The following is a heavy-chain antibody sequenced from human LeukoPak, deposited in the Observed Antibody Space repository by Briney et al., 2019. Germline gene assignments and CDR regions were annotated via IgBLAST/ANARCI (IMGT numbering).Heavy chain of an antibody. CDR3: ARDGKAESKLDTMVRGVMIYYYYYYMDV. CDR1: GYTFTSYY. J-gene: IGHJ6*03. D-gene: IGHD3-10*01. V-gene: IGHV1-2*02. Sequence: GASVKVSCKASGYTFTSYYMHWVRQAPGQGLEWMGWINPNSGGTNYAQKFQGRVTMTRDTSISTAYMELSRLRSDDTAVYYCARDGKAESKLDTMVRGVMIYYYYYYMDVWGKGTTVTVSS. CDR2: INPNSGGT.